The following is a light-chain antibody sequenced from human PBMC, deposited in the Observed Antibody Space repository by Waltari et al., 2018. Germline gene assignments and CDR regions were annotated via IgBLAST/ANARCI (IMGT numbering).Light chain of an antibody. CDR2: DAS. J-gene: IGKJ1*01. V-gene: IGKV1-5*01. Sequence: DTQMTQSPSTLSASVGDRVTITCRASQRISSSLAWYQQKPGRAPRLLIYDASTLESGGPLRFSGSGSGTEFTLTISKLQPDDFATYFCQHYSPYSWTFGQGTKVEIK. CDR1: QRISSS. CDR3: QHYSPYSWT.